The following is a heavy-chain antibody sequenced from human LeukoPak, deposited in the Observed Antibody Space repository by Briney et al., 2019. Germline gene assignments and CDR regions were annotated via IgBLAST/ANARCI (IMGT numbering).Heavy chain of an antibody. D-gene: IGHD3-22*01. V-gene: IGHV3-74*01. CDR1: GFTFSSYW. Sequence: GGSLRLSCAASGFTFSSYWMHWVRQAPGKGLVWVSRINSDGSSTSYEDAVKGRFTISRDNAKNTLYLQMKSLRAEDRAVYYCARDRHRYSYDTGGYPPYWGQGTLVTVSS. J-gene: IGHJ4*02. CDR2: INSDGSST. CDR3: ARDRHRYSYDTGGYPPY.